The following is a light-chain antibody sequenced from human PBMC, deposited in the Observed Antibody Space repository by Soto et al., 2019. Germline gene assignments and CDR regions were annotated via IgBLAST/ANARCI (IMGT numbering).Light chain of an antibody. V-gene: IGKV1-5*01. CDR2: DVS. Sequence: DIRMTQSPSSLSASVGDRVTITCRASESVSDWLAWYQQKPVKAPKVLIFDVSHLQGGVPSRFSGSGSEIEFTLTINHLRRDDVATYHCQQYYRFWTFCQGSKVEIK. CDR3: QQYYRFWT. J-gene: IGKJ1*01. CDR1: ESVSDW.